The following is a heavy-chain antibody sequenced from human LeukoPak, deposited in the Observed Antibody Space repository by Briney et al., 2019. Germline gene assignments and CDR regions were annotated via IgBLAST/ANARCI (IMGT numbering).Heavy chain of an antibody. V-gene: IGHV4-59*01. CDR1: GGSISSYY. Sequence: SETLSLTCTVSGGSISSYYWSWIRQPPGKGLEWIGYIYYSGNTNYNPSLKSRVSISIDTSKNQFSLQLSSVTAADTAVYYCARDRDSSGLRDFDLWGRGTLVTVSA. J-gene: IGHJ2*01. CDR2: IYYSGNT. CDR3: ARDRDSSGLRDFDL. D-gene: IGHD3-22*01.